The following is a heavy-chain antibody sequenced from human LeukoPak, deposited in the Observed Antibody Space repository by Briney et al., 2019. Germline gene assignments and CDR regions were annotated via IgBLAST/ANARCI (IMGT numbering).Heavy chain of an antibody. CDR3: ARGTAFYVDHEDSFDY. D-gene: IGHD4-17*01. CDR1: GFTFSNYN. CDR2: INGDGSST. V-gene: IGHV3-74*01. J-gene: IGHJ4*02. Sequence: TGGSLRLSCEASGFTFSNYNMNWVRQAPGKGLVWVSRINGDGSSTTYADSVRGRFTISRDNSKNTLYLQMNSLRAEDTAVYYCARGTAFYVDHEDSFDYWGQGTLVTVSS.